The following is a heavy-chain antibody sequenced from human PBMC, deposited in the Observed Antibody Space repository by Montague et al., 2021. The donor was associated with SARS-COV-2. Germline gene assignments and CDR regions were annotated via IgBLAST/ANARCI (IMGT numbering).Heavy chain of an antibody. CDR1: GAFITSHY. Sequence: SETLSLTCTVSGAFITSHYWSWIRQPPGKGLEWIGNVFSGGNSKYNPSLKSRVTLSVDTSKNQFSLKLTSVTTADTALYYCVRDQYCRSTACIGNAFDVWGQGTMVSVFS. J-gene: IGHJ3*01. V-gene: IGHV4-59*11. D-gene: IGHD2-2*01. CDR3: VRDQYCRSTACIGNAFDV. CDR2: VFSGGNS.